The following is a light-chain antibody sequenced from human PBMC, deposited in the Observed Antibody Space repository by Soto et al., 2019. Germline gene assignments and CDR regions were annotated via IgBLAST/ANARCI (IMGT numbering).Light chain of an antibody. CDR2: DTS. CDR3: QQYNNWWT. CDR1: QSLNSN. Sequence: ILLTQSPATLSLSPGERVTLSCRASQSLNSNLAWYQQRPGQAPRLLIYDTSTRATGIPARFSGSGSGTEFTLTISRLQSEDFAVYYCQQYNNWWTFGQGTKVEIK. J-gene: IGKJ1*01. V-gene: IGKV3-15*01.